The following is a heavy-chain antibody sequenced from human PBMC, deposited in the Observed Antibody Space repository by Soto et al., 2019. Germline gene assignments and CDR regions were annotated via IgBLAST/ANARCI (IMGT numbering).Heavy chain of an antibody. Sequence: PSETLSLTCTVSGGSISRSSYYWGWIRQPPGKGLEWIGSIYYSGSTYYNPSLKSRVTISVDTSKNQFSLKLSSVTAVDAAVYYCASDGWGPPGLHKWLDLRGEAALVTLSS. CDR2: IYYSGST. V-gene: IGHV4-39*01. CDR3: ASDGWGPPGLHKWLDL. J-gene: IGHJ5*02. CDR1: GGSISRSSYY. D-gene: IGHD3-10*01.